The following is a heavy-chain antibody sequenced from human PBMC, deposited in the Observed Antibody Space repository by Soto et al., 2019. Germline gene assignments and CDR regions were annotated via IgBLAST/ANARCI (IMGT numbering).Heavy chain of an antibody. Sequence: SVKVSCKASGGTFSSYAISWVRQAPGQGLEWMGGIIPIFGTANYAQKFQGRVTITADESTSTAYMELSSLRSEDTAVYYCARSAPPVNYDILPVHHPVWGQRTTETVSS. J-gene: IGHJ6*02. D-gene: IGHD3-9*01. CDR1: GGTFSSYA. V-gene: IGHV1-69*13. CDR2: IIPIFGTA. CDR3: ARSAPPVNYDILPVHHPV.